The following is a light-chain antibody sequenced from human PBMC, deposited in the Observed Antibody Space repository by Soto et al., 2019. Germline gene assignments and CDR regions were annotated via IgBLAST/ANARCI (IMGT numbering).Light chain of an antibody. CDR2: GAS. CDR1: QCVSSK. V-gene: IGKV3-15*01. CDR3: QQYGGSPRT. J-gene: IGKJ1*01. Sequence: DIVMTQSPATLSVPPGERVTFSCRASQCVSSKLAWYQHKPGQAPRLLISGASTGATGIPARFSGSGSGTDFTLTISRLEPEDFAVYYCQQYGGSPRTFGQGTKVDIK.